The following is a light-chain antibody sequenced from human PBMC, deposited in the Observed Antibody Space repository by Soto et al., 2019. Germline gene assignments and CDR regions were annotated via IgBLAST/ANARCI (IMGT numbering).Light chain of an antibody. Sequence: DIVMTQSPLSLPVTPGEPASISCRSSQSLLHSNGYNYLDWYVQKPGQSPQVLIYLGSNRASGVPDRFSGSGSGTDFTLKISRVEAEDVGVYYCMQTLQTPLTFGQGTKLEIK. J-gene: IGKJ2*01. CDR3: MQTLQTPLT. CDR2: LGS. CDR1: QSLLHSNGYNY. V-gene: IGKV2-28*01.